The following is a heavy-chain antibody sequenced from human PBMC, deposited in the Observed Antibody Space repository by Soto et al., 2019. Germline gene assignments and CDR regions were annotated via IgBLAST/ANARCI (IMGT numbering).Heavy chain of an antibody. J-gene: IGHJ4*02. Sequence: PGGSLRFSCSASGFTFSDYGMHWVRQAPGKGLEVVSAILSHGGTTYYADSVRGRFTISRDNSKNTLFLQMSSLREDDTAVYYCVKDRSLAVAVLYYFDYWGQGTLVTVSS. CDR2: ILSHGGTT. D-gene: IGHD6-19*01. CDR3: VKDRSLAVAVLYYFDY. V-gene: IGHV3-64D*06. CDR1: GFTFSDYG.